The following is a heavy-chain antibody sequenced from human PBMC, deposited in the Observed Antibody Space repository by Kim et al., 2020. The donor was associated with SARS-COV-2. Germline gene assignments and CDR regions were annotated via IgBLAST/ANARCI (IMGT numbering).Heavy chain of an antibody. CDR3: PSPPHYDYVWGSYRDY. CDR1: GYTFTSYG. V-gene: IGHV1-18*01. CDR2: ISAYNGNT. Sequence: ASVKVSCKASGYTFTSYGISWVRQAPGQGLEWMGWISAYNGNTNYAQKLQGRVTMTTDTSTSTAYMELRSLRSDDTAVYYCPSPPHYDYVWGSYRDYWGQGTLVTVSS. D-gene: IGHD3-16*01. J-gene: IGHJ4*02.